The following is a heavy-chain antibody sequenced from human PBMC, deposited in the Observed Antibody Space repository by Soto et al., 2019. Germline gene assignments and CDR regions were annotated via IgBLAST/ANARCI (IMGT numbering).Heavy chain of an antibody. Sequence: QVQLQQWGAGLLKPSETLFLTCAVYGESFSGYYWSWIRQPPGTGLEWIGEIFHGGHTNYSPSFKSRVTISVDTSKNHFSLERTSVTAADTAAYYCARPHYDSNTFYSFFDYWDQGTLVTVSS. CDR2: IFHGGHT. J-gene: IGHJ4*02. V-gene: IGHV4-34*12. CDR1: GESFSGYY. CDR3: ARPHYDSNTFYSFFDY. D-gene: IGHD3-22*01.